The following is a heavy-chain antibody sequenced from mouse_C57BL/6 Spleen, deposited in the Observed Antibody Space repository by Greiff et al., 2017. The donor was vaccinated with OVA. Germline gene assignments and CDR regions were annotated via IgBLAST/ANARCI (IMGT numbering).Heavy chain of an antibody. Sequence: QVTLKESGPGILQSSQTLSLTCSFSGFSLSTSGMGVSWIRQPSGKGLEWLAHIYWDDDKRYHPSLKSRLTISKDTSRNQVFLKSTSVDTAETATYYCAGRDYHDAMDYWGQGTSVTVSS. D-gene: IGHD5-5*01. CDR2: IYWDDDK. V-gene: IGHV8-12*01. CDR1: GFSLSTSGMG. J-gene: IGHJ4*01. CDR3: AGRDYHDAMDY.